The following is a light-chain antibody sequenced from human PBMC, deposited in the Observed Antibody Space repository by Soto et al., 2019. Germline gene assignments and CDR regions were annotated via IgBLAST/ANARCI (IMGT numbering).Light chain of an antibody. Sequence: QSVPTQPPSVYGAPGQRVTISCTGSSSNIGSTYDVQWYQQLPGTAPKLLIHGNTNRPSGVPDRFSGSKSGTSASLAITGLQADDEADYYCQSYDDSLSVHYVFGTGTKVTVL. J-gene: IGLJ1*01. CDR2: GNT. CDR1: SSNIGSTYD. V-gene: IGLV1-40*01. CDR3: QSYDDSLSVHYV.